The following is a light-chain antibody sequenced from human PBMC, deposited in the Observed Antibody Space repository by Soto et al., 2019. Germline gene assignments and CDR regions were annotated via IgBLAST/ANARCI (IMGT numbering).Light chain of an antibody. CDR2: DVS. CDR3: SSYTSSSTPLV. J-gene: IGLJ1*01. CDR1: SSDVGGYNY. V-gene: IGLV2-14*01. Sequence: QSALTQPASVSGSPGQSITISCTGTSSDVGGYNYVSWYQQHPGKAPKLMIYDVSNRPSGVSNRFSGSKSGNTASLTISGLQAEDEVDYYCSSYTSSSTPLVFGTGTKLTVL.